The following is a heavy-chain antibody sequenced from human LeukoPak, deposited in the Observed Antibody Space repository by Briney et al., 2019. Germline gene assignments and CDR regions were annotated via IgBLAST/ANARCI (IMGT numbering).Heavy chain of an antibody. CDR3: AKLEGYCSSSTCHGNWYFDR. J-gene: IGHJ2*01. V-gene: IGHV1-8*01. D-gene: IGHD2-2*01. CDR1: GYTFTSYD. CDR2: MNPNSGDT. Sequence: ASVNVSCKASGYTFTSYDINWVRQATGQGLEWMGWMNPNSGDTGYAQKFQGRVTMTRNTSISTAYMELSSLRSEDTAVYYCAKLEGYCSSSTCHGNWYFDRWGRGTLVTVSS.